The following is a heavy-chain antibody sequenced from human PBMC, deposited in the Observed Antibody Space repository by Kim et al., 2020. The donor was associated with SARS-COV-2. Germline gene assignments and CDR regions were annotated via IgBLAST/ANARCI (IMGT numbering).Heavy chain of an antibody. D-gene: IGHD6-13*01. J-gene: IGHJ4*02. Sequence: YEQKFQGRVTMTRDTSASTVYMELSSLRSEDTAVYYCARTEFSSTKFFDYWGQGTLVTVSS. V-gene: IGHV1-46*01. CDR3: ARTEFSSTKFFDY.